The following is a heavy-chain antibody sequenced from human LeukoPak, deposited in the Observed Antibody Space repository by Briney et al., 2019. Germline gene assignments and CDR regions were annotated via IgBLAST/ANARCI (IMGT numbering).Heavy chain of an antibody. J-gene: IGHJ4*02. V-gene: IGHV3-74*01. Sequence: GGSLRLSCAASGFTFSSYWMHWVRQAPGKGLVWVSRINSDGGTTNYADYVKGRFTISRDNAKNTLYLQMNSLRAEDTALYYCARDRGKDYFGDWGQGTQVTVSS. D-gene: IGHD2-15*01. CDR2: INSDGGTT. CDR3: ARDRGKDYFGD. CDR1: GFTFSSYW.